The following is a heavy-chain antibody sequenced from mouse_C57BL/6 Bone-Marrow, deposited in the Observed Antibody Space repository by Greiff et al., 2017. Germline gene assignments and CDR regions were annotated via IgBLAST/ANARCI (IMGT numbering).Heavy chain of an antibody. CDR1: GYTFTSYW. J-gene: IGHJ3*01. Sequence: QVQLQQPGAELVRPGSSVKLSCKASGYTFTSYWMHWVKQRPIQGLEWIGNIDPSDSETHYNQKFKDKATLTVDKSPSTAYMQLSSLTSEDSAVYYCASADYGSSYGWFAYWGQGTLVTVSA. V-gene: IGHV1-52*01. CDR3: ASADYGSSYGWFAY. CDR2: IDPSDSET. D-gene: IGHD1-1*01.